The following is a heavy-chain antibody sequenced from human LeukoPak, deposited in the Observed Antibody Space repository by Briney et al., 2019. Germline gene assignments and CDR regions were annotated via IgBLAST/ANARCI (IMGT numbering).Heavy chain of an antibody. CDR1: GNTFTNYY. CDR2: INPSAGTT. D-gene: IGHD6-13*01. Sequence: ASVKVSCKASGNTFTNYYMHWVRQAPGQGLEWMGIINPSAGTTTYAQRFQSRVTMTRDTSTSKVYMQLSSLRSEDTAVYYCARDGDENSSSWSWFDPWGQGTLVTVSS. J-gene: IGHJ5*02. CDR3: ARDGDENSSSWSWFDP. V-gene: IGHV1-46*01.